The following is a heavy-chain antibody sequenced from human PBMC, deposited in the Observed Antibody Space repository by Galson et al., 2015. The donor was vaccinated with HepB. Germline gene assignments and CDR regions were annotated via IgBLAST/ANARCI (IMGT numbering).Heavy chain of an antibody. CDR2: IKTKGEGVTT. Sequence: SLRLSCAASGFTFTNAWVNWVRQAPGRGLEWVGRIKTKGEGVTTDYATPVKGRFTISRDDSQDMLYLQMNNLKTEDSAVYYCATPPRRGKYLQYWGQGTLVTVSS. D-gene: IGHD1-14*01. CDR3: ATPPRRGKYLQY. J-gene: IGHJ1*01. CDR1: GFTFTNAW. V-gene: IGHV3-15*01.